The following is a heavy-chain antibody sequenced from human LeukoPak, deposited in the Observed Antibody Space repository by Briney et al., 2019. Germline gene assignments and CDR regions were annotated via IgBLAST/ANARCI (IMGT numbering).Heavy chain of an antibody. Sequence: PGGSLRLSCAASRFTFDDYAMHWVRHAPGKGLEWVSGITWNSGSIGYADSVKGRFTISRDNAKNSLYLQMNSLRAEDTALYYCAKDIGSNSRLFDYWGQGTLVTVSS. CDR1: RFTFDDYA. CDR3: AKDIGSNSRLFDY. D-gene: IGHD6-13*01. V-gene: IGHV3-9*01. CDR2: ITWNSGSI. J-gene: IGHJ4*02.